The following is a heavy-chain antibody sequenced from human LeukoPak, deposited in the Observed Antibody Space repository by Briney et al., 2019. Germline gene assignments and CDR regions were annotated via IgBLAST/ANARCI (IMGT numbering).Heavy chain of an antibody. CDR3: ARARGFVPLYYYYMDV. CDR2: INHSGST. V-gene: IGHV4-34*01. CDR1: GGSFSGYY. Sequence: PSETLSLTCAVYGGSFSGYYWSWIRQPPGKGLEWIGEINHSGSTNYNPSLKSRVTISVDTSKNQFSLKLSSVTAADTAVYYCARARGFVPLYYYYMDVWGKGTTVTVSS. D-gene: IGHD3-10*01. J-gene: IGHJ6*03.